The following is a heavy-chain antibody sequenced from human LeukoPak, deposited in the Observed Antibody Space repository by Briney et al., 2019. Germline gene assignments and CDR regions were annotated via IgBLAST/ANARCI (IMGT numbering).Heavy chain of an antibody. CDR1: GGSISSGGYY. D-gene: IGHD3-3*01. J-gene: IGHJ5*02. CDR2: IYYSGST. V-gene: IGHV4-31*03. Sequence: SETLSLTRTVSGGSISSGGYYWSWIRQHPGKGLEWIGYIYYSGSTYYNPSLKSRVTISVDTSKNQFSLKLSSVTAADTAVYYCARVGFRITIFGVVRVSNWFDPWGQGTLVTVSS. CDR3: ARVGFRITIFGVVRVSNWFDP.